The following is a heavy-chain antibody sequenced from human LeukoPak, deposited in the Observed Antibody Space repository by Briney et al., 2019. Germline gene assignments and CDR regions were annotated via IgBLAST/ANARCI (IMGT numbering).Heavy chain of an antibody. CDR2: IYTSGST. D-gene: IGHD3-22*01. CDR3: ARDQYYYDSSGYYRFDY. CDR1: GGSISSYY. J-gene: IGHJ4*02. Sequence: SETLSLTCTVSGGSISSYYWSWIRQPAGKGLEWIGRIYTSGSTNYNPSLKSRVTMSVDTSKNQFSLKLSSVTAADTAVYYCARDQYYYDSSGYYRFDYWGQGTLVTVSS. V-gene: IGHV4-4*07.